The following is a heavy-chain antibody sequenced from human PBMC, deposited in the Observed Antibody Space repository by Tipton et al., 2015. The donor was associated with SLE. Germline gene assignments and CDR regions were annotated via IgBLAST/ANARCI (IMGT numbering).Heavy chain of an antibody. CDR1: GFTFNDYA. CDR2: ISWNSAKI. Sequence: SLRLSCAASGFTFNDYAMHWVRQSPGRGLEWVSGISWNSAKIEYADSVKGRFTISRDNAKDSLYLQMNSLRPEDTALYYCAKGAVIQGGYYFGFDVWGQGTTVTVSS. J-gene: IGHJ6*02. V-gene: IGHV3-9*01. D-gene: IGHD2-21*01. CDR3: AKGAVIQGGYYFGFDV.